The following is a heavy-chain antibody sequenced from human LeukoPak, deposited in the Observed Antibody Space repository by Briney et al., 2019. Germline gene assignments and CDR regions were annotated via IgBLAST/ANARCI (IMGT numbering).Heavy chain of an antibody. CDR2: INPNSGGT. CDR3: ARDRMGGNWFDP. Sequence: ASVKVSCKASGYTFTGYYMHWVRQAPGQGREWMGWINPNSGGTNYAQKFQGRVTMTRDTSISTAYMELSRLRSDDTAVYYCARDRMGGNWFDPWGQGTLVTVSS. J-gene: IGHJ5*02. V-gene: IGHV1-2*02. D-gene: IGHD3-16*01. CDR1: GYTFTGYY.